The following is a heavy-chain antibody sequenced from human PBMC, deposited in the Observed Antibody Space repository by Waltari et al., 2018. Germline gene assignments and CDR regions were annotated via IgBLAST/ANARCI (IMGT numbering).Heavy chain of an antibody. J-gene: IGHJ4*02. CDR3: ARAYLGELLDY. CDR2: ISYSGRT. D-gene: IGHD1-26*01. Sequence: QVQLQESGPGLVKPSETLSLTCTVSGGSIRIYYWSWIRQPPGKGLEWIGYISYSGRTNYNPSLKSRVTISLDASNNQFSLKLNSVTAADTAVYFCARAYLGELLDYWGQGTLVTVSS. CDR1: GGSIRIYY. V-gene: IGHV4-59*01.